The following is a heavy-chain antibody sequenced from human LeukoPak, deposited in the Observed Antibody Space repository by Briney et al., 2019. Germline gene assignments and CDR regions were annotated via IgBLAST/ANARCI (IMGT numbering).Heavy chain of an antibody. CDR2: IYYSGST. CDR1: GGSISGYY. CDR3: ARVVGATLGHFDY. D-gene: IGHD1-26*01. Sequence: SETLSLTCTVSGGSISGYYWSWIRQPPGKGLEWIGYIYYSGSTNYNPSLKSRVTISVDTSKNPFSLKLSSVTAADTAVYYCARVVGATLGHFDYWGQGTLVTVSS. V-gene: IGHV4-59*01. J-gene: IGHJ4*02.